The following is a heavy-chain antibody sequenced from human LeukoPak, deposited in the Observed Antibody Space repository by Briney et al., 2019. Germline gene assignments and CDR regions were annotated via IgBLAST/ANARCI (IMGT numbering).Heavy chain of an antibody. J-gene: IGHJ5*02. CDR3: AKYSSSSGWFDP. V-gene: IGHV3-23*01. D-gene: IGHD6-6*01. CDR2: ISGSGGST. Sequence: GGSLRLSCVVSGFTFSNYYMSWVRQAPGKGLEWVSAISGSGGSTYYADSVKGRFTISRDNSKNTLYLQMNSLRAEDTAVYYCAKYSSSSGWFDPWGQGTLVTVSS. CDR1: GFTFSNYY.